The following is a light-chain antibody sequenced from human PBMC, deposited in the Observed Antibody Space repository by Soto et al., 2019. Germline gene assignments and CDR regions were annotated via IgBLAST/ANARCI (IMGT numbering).Light chain of an antibody. V-gene: IGKV1-39*01. J-gene: IGKJ1*01. Sequence: DHPMTQSPSSLAASVEDRIIITCPASQSNSKHLTWYPPDQGQXPKXXIFVASTLQPGVPSRFSGSGSGTDFTLTIGSLQPEDFATYYCQQTYITPRTFGQGTKVDI. CDR1: QSNSKH. CDR3: QQTYITPRT. CDR2: VAS.